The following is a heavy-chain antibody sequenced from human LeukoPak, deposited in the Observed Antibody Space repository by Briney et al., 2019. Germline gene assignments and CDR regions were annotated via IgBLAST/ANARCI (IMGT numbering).Heavy chain of an antibody. D-gene: IGHD3-22*01. CDR1: GFTVSSNY. Sequence: GGSLRLSCAASGFTVSSNYMSWVRQAPGKGLEWVSVLYSGGNTYYADSVKGRFTISRDSSKNTLYLQMNSLRAEDTAVYYCARTASSGYFYFDYWGQGTLVTVSS. V-gene: IGHV3-66*01. J-gene: IGHJ4*02. CDR3: ARTASSGYFYFDY. CDR2: LYSGGNT.